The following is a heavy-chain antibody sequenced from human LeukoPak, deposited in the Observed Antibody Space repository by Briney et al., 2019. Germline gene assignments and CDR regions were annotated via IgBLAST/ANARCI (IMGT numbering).Heavy chain of an antibody. CDR1: GFTFSSYS. V-gene: IGHV3-21*01. D-gene: IGHD2-2*01. Sequence: PGGSLRLSCAASGFTFSSYSMNWVRQAPGKGLEWVSSISSSSSYIYYADSVKGRFTISRDNAKNSLYLQMNSLRAEDTAVYYCASIVVVPAATLFAPWGQGTLVTVSS. CDR3: ASIVVVPAATLFAP. J-gene: IGHJ5*02. CDR2: ISSSSSYI.